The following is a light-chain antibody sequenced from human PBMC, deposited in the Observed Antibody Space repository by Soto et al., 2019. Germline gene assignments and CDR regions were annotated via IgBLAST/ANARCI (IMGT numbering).Light chain of an antibody. Sequence: DIQMTQSPSTLSGSVGDRVTITCRASQTISSWLAWYQQKPGKAPKLLIYKASTLKSGVPSRSSGSGSGTEFTLTISSLQPDDFRPYSCQQYNSYSEAFGQGTKVDIK. CDR1: QTISSW. J-gene: IGKJ1*01. CDR2: KAS. CDR3: QQYNSYSEA. V-gene: IGKV1-5*03.